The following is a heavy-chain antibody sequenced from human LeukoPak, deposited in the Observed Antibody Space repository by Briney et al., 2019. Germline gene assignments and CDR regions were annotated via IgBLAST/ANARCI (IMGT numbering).Heavy chain of an antibody. J-gene: IGHJ5*02. CDR3: ARRYSSGWYLYNWFDP. CDR2: INHSGST. V-gene: IGHV4-34*01. CDR1: GGSFSGYY. D-gene: IGHD6-19*01. Sequence: SETLSLTCAVYGGSFSGYYWSWIRQPPGKGLEWIGEINHSGSTNYNPSLKSRVTISVDTSKNQFSLKLSSVTAADTAVYYCARRYSSGWYLYNWFDPWGQGTLVTVSS.